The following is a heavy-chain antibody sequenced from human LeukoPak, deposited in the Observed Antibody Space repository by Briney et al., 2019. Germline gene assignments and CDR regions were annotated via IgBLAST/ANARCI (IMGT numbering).Heavy chain of an antibody. J-gene: IGHJ3*02. CDR3: ARDKGWLDAFDI. CDR1: GFTFNRYA. CDR2: ISYDGSNI. Sequence: GRSLRLSCAASGFTFNRYAMYWVRQAPGRGLEWVAVISYDGSNIHYADSVEGRFTISRDNSKSTLYLQVSSLSAEDTAIYYCARDKGWLDAFDIWGQGTLVTVSS. V-gene: IGHV3-30-3*01. D-gene: IGHD3-22*01.